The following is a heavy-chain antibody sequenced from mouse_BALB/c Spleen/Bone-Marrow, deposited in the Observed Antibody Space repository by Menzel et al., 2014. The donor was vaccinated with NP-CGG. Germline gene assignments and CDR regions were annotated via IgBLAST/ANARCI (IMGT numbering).Heavy chain of an antibody. D-gene: IGHD2-10*02. CDR3: TRQYGNYYAMDY. CDR2: IYPSDSYN. J-gene: IGHJ4*01. V-gene: IGHV1S126*01. Sequence: VQLQQSGAELVRPGASVKVSCKASGYTFTSYWINWVQQTPGQGLEWIGNIYPSDSYNNYNQNFKDKATLTVDKSSSTAYMQLSSPTSEDSAVYYCTRQYGNYYAMDYWGQGTSVTVSS. CDR1: GYTFTSYW.